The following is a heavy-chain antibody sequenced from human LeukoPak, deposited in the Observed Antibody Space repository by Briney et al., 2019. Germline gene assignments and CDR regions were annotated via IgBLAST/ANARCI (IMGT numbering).Heavy chain of an antibody. Sequence: GGSLRLSCAASGFTFSSYGMHWVRQAPGKGLEWVAVISYDGSNKYYADSVKGRFTISRDNSKNTLYLQMNSLRAEDTAVYFCAKGRGYGSGSPFDYWGQGTLVTVSS. CDR1: GFTFSSYG. V-gene: IGHV3-30*18. CDR2: ISYDGSNK. J-gene: IGHJ4*02. D-gene: IGHD3-10*01. CDR3: AKGRGYGSGSPFDY.